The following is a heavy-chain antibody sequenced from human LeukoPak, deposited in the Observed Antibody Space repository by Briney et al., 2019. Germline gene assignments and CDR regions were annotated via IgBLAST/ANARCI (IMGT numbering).Heavy chain of an antibody. Sequence: SASLSLTCTVSGGSISIGGYYWSWIRQHPGKGLEWIGYIYYSGSTYYNPSLKSRVTISVDTSMNQFSLKLTSVTAADTAVYYCARSQGFYDYWGQGTLVTVSS. CDR1: GGSISIGGYY. D-gene: IGHD2/OR15-2a*01. V-gene: IGHV4-31*03. CDR2: IYYSGST. CDR3: ARSQGFYDY. J-gene: IGHJ4*02.